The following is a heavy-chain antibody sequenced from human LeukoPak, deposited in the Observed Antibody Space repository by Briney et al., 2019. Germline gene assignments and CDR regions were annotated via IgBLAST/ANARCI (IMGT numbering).Heavy chain of an antibody. D-gene: IGHD1-26*01. CDR3: ARVSGRGWHFDY. CDR2: IKQDGSEI. Sequence: GGSLRLSCAASGFTFSNYWMGWVRQAPGKGLEWVANIKQDGSEIYYVDSVKGRFTISRDTAKDSLYLQMNGLRAEDTAIYYCARVSGRGWHFDYWGQGTLVTVSS. V-gene: IGHV3-7*01. CDR1: GFTFSNYW. J-gene: IGHJ4*02.